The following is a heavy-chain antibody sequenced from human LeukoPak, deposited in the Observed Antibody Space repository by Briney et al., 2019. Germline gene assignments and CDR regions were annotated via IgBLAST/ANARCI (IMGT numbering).Heavy chain of an antibody. Sequence: KPGGSLRLSCAASGFTFSDYYMSWIRQAPGKGLEWVSYISSSGSTIYYADSVKGRFSISRDNSKNTLYLEMNSLRAEDTAVYYCAKGRQWLASHHFDYWGQGTLVTVSS. J-gene: IGHJ4*02. CDR3: AKGRQWLASHHFDY. CDR2: ISSSGSTI. D-gene: IGHD6-19*01. CDR1: GFTFSDYY. V-gene: IGHV3-11*01.